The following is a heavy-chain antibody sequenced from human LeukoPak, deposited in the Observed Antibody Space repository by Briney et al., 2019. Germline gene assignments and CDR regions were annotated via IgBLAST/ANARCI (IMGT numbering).Heavy chain of an antibody. J-gene: IGHJ5*02. Sequence: SETLSLTCTVSGGSISSAAYCWGWVRQPPGKGLDWIGSIYYTGTTYYSPSLQTRATLSFDTSKNQFSLKLTSVTAADTAVYFCARRPIAAGNNWFDPWGQGTLVTVSS. CDR2: IYYTGTT. CDR1: GGSISSAAYC. V-gene: IGHV4-39*01. CDR3: ARRPIAAGNNWFDP. D-gene: IGHD6-13*01.